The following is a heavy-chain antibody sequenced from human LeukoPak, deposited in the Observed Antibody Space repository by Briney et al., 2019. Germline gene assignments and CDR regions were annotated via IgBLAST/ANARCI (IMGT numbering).Heavy chain of an antibody. CDR2: ISGSGGST. V-gene: IGHV3-23*01. CDR3: AKDLSLVAGTNEGDY. J-gene: IGHJ4*02. Sequence: GGSLRLSCAASGFTFSSYAMSWVRQAPGRGLEWVSAISGSGGSTYYADSVKGRFTISRDNSKNTLYLQMNSLRAEDTAVYYCAKDLSLVAGTNEGDYWGQGTLVTVSS. CDR1: GFTFSSYA. D-gene: IGHD6-19*01.